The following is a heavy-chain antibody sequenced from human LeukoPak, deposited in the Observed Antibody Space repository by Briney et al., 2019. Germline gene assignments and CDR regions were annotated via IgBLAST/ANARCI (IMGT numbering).Heavy chain of an antibody. CDR2: INHSGST. V-gene: IGHV4-34*01. CDR1: GGSFSGYY. CDR3: ARHRTDSDYYGMDV. J-gene: IGHJ6*02. Sequence: SETLSLTCAVYGGSFSGYYWSWIRQPPGKGLEWIGEINHSGSTNYNPSLKSRVTISVDTSKNQFSLKLSSVTAADTAVYYCARHRTDSDYYGMDVWGQGTTVTVSS.